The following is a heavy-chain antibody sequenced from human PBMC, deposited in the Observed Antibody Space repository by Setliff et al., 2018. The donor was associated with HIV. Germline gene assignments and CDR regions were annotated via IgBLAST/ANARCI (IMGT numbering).Heavy chain of an antibody. V-gene: IGHV1-46*01. D-gene: IGHD3-22*01. Sequence: ASVKVSCKASGYTFTSYYMHWVRQAPAQGLEWMGIINPSGGSTGYAQKFQGRVTMTRDTSTSTVYMELSSLRSEDTAVYYCARDTGYYDSTVSPPYNWFDPWGQGMLVTVSS. CDR2: INPSGGST. CDR1: GYTFTSYY. CDR3: ARDTGYYDSTVSPPYNWFDP. J-gene: IGHJ5*02.